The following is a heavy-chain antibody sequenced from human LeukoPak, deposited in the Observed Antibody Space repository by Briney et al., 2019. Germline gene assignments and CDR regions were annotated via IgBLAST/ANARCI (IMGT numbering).Heavy chain of an antibody. CDR3: ARERLGLCSSGSCYPNYYFDY. CDR2: IGSSSSHI. CDR1: RFTFSSYS. Sequence: SGGSLRLSCAASRFTFSSYSMNWVRQAPGKGLEWVSSIGSSSSHIYYADSVKGRFTISRDNAKNSLYLQMNSLRAEDTAVYYCARERLGLCSSGSCYPNYYFDYWGQGTLVTVS. D-gene: IGHD2-15*01. J-gene: IGHJ4*02. V-gene: IGHV3-21*01.